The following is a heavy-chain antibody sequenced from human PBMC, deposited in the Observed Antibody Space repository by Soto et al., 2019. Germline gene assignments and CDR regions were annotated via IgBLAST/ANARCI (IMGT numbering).Heavy chain of an antibody. V-gene: IGHV1-2*04. CDR1: GYTFSDYH. J-gene: IGHJ6*02. Sequence: ASVKVSCKASGYTFSDYHIHWVRQAPGQGLEWLGRINPKSGGTSTAQKFQGWVTMTTNTSISTASMELTRLTSDDTAIYYCARGDSTDCSNGVCSFFYNHDMDVWGQGTTVTVSS. CDR2: INPKSGGT. CDR3: ARGDSTDCSNGVCSFFYNHDMDV. D-gene: IGHD2-8*01.